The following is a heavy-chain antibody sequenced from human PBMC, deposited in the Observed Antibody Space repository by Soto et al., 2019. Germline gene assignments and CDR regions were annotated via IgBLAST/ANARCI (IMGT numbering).Heavy chain of an antibody. V-gene: IGHV1-69*08. CDR1: GGTFSSYT. J-gene: IGHJ6*03. CDR3: ARDRDIVVVPAATPNYYYMDV. Sequence: VQLVQSGAEVKKPGSSVKVSCKASGGTFSSYTISWVRQAPGQGLEWMGRIIPILGIANYAQKFQGRVTITADKSTSTAYMELSSLRSEDTAVYYCARDRDIVVVPAATPNYYYMDVWGKGTTVTVSS. D-gene: IGHD2-2*01. CDR2: IIPILGIA.